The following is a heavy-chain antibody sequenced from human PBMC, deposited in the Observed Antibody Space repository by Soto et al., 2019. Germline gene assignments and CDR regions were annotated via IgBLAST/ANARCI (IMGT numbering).Heavy chain of an antibody. J-gene: IGHJ4*02. CDR2: FNPRSGST. CDR3: ARDLAAADY. CDR1: GYIFINYY. V-gene: IGHV1-46*04. D-gene: IGHD6-13*01. Sequence: QVQLVQSGAEVKKPGASVKISCKTSGYIFINYYIHWVRQAPGQGLEWVALFNPRSGSTNYAQKLKGRVTVTSDTSKSTVDMELSSLISEDTAVYYCARDLAAADYWGQGTLVTVSS.